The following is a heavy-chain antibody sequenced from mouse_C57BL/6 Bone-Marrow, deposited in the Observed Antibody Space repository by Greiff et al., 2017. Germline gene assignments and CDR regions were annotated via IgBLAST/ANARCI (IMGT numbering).Heavy chain of an antibody. J-gene: IGHJ1*03. CDR1: GYTFTSYW. Sequence: QVQLKESGPELVRPGASVKISCKAPGYTFTSYWMQWVRQRPGQGLEWIGEIVPGSGSTYYNEKFKGKATLTVDTSSSTASMQLSSLTSEASAVYFCARDYGCSYWYFDFWGTGTTVTVSS. CDR2: IVPGSGST. CDR3: ARDYGCSYWYFDF. D-gene: IGHD1-1*01. V-gene: IGHV1-56*01.